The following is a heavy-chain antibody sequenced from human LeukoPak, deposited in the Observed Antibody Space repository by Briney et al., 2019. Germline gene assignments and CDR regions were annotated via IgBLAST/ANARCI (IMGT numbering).Heavy chain of an antibody. CDR3: ARDAPDSSSWYYYYYMDV. CDR1: GFTFSSYW. V-gene: IGHV3-7*01. D-gene: IGHD6-13*01. J-gene: IGHJ6*03. CDR2: IKQDGSEK. Sequence: GGSLRLSCAASGFTFSSYWMSWVRQAPGKGLEWVASIKQDGSEKYYVDSVKGRFTISRDNAKNSLYLQMNSLRAEDTAVYYCARDAPDSSSWYYYYYMDVWGKGTTVTVSS.